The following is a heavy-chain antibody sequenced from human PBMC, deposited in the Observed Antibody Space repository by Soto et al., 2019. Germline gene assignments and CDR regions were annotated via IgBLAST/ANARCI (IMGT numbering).Heavy chain of an antibody. Sequence: GGSLRLSCAASGFTVSDNYMSWVRQAPGKGLEWVSVIYSGGSTYYADSVKGRFTISRDNAKNSLYLQMNSLRDEDTAVYYCARDRTYYYGSGSYYNPSFDIWGQGTMVTVSS. V-gene: IGHV3-66*01. J-gene: IGHJ3*02. CDR3: ARDRTYYYGSGSYYNPSFDI. D-gene: IGHD3-10*01. CDR1: GFTVSDNY. CDR2: IYSGGST.